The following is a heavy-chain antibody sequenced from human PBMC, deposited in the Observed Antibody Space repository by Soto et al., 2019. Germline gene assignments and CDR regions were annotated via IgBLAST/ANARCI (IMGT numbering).Heavy chain of an antibody. J-gene: IGHJ6*02. Sequence: GGSLRLSCAASGFTFSSYGMHWVRQAPGKGLEWVAVISYDGSNKYYADSVKGRFTISRDNSKNTLYLQMNSLRAEDTAVYYCAKEEVRVVAATLEYYGMDVWGQGTTVTVSS. CDR2: ISYDGSNK. D-gene: IGHD2-15*01. CDR1: GFTFSSYG. CDR3: AKEEVRVVAATLEYYGMDV. V-gene: IGHV3-30*18.